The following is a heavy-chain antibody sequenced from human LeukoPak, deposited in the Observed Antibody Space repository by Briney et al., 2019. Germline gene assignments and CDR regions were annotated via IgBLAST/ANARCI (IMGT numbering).Heavy chain of an antibody. CDR2: IYYSGST. CDR1: GGSISSYY. Sequence: PSETLSLTCTVSGGSISSYYWSWIRQPPGKGLEWIGYIYYSGSTNYNPSLKSRVTISVDTSKNQFSLKLSSVTAADTAVYYCARVWSSSSWFYYFDCWGQGTLVTVSS. V-gene: IGHV4-59*01. J-gene: IGHJ4*02. CDR3: ARVWSSSSWFYYFDC. D-gene: IGHD6-13*01.